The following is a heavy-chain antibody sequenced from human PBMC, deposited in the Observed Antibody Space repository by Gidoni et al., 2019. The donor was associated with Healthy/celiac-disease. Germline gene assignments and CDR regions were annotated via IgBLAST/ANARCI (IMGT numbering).Heavy chain of an antibody. J-gene: IGHJ4*02. V-gene: IGHV4-34*01. CDR2: INHSGST. D-gene: IGHD6-6*01. Sequence: VQLHQWGAGLLKPSETLSLTCAVYRASFIGYNWSWIRLPPGKGLEWNGEINHSGSTNYNPSLKSGVTISVDTSKNQFSLKLSAVTAADTAVYYCARGRSEDSRRGFDYWGQGTLVTVSS. CDR1: RASFIGYN. CDR3: ARGRSEDSRRGFDY.